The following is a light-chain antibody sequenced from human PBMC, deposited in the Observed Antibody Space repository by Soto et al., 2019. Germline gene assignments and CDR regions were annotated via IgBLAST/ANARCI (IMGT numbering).Light chain of an antibody. CDR2: WAS. Sequence: DIVMTQSPDSLAVSLGERATINCKSSKRVLSSSSNKNYLAWYQQKPGQPPKLLIYWASTRESGVPDRFSGSGSGTDFPLTISSLQAEDVAVYYCQQYCSSPWTFGQGTKVEIK. V-gene: IGKV4-1*01. CDR3: QQYCSSPWT. CDR1: KRVLSSSSNKNY. J-gene: IGKJ1*01.